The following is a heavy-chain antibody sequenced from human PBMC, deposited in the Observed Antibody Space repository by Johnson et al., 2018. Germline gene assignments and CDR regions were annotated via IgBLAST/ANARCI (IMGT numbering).Heavy chain of an antibody. Sequence: VQLVQSGGGLVQPGGSLKLSCAASGFTFSGSPMHWVRQASGKGLEWVGRIRSKTNSYATTYAASVKGRFTLSRDDSKNMVYLPMNSLTTEDTAIYYCTPGDGYGFWGRGALVTVSS. J-gene: IGHJ4*02. D-gene: IGHD5-18*01. CDR1: GFTFSGSP. CDR2: IRSKTNSYAT. CDR3: TPGDGYGF. V-gene: IGHV3-73*01.